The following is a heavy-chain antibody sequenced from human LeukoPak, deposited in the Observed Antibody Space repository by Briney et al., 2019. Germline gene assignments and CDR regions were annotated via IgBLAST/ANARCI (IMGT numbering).Heavy chain of an antibody. CDR1: GGSISSGSYY. CDR3: ARSYYVWGSYRNNWFDP. J-gene: IGHJ5*02. CDR2: IYTSGST. Sequence: PSQTLSLTCTVSGGSISSGSYYWSWIRQPAGKGLEWIGRIYTSGSTNYNPSLKSRVTISVDTSKNQFSLKLSSVTAADTAVYYCARSYYVWGSYRNNWFDPWGQGTPVTVSS. V-gene: IGHV4-61*02. D-gene: IGHD3-16*02.